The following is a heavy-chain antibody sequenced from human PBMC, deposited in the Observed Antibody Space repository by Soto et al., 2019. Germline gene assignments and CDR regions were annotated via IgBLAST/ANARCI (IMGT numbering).Heavy chain of an antibody. CDR2: IKSKTDGGTT. Sequence: GGSLRLSCAASGFTFSNAWMNWVRQAPGKGLEWVGRIKSKTDGGTTDYAAPVKGRFTISRDDSKNTLYLQMNSLKTEDTAVYYCTRDLPYSSSWGDYYYGMDVWGQGTTVTVSS. D-gene: IGHD6-13*01. CDR3: TRDLPYSSSWGDYYYGMDV. CDR1: GFTFSNAW. J-gene: IGHJ6*02. V-gene: IGHV3-15*07.